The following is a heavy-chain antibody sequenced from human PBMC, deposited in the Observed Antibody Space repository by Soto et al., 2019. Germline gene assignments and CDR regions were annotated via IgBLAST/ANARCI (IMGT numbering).Heavy chain of an antibody. CDR2: IYYSGST. J-gene: IGHJ6*02. D-gene: IGHD5-18*01. CDR3: ASVRTEYSYGRRDYYYYGMDV. V-gene: IGHV4-39*01. Sequence: SETLSLTCTVSGGSISSSSYYWGWIRQPPGKGLEWFGSIYYSGSTYYNPSLKSRVTISVDTSKNQFSLKLSSVTAADTAVYYCASVRTEYSYGRRDYYYYGMDVWGQGTTVTVSS. CDR1: GGSISSSSYY.